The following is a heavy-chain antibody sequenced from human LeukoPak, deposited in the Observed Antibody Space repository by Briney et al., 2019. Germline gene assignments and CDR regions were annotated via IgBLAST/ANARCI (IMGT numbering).Heavy chain of an antibody. CDR2: ISGSGGST. Sequence: GGSLRLSCAASGFTFSSYAMSWVRQAPGKGLEWVSAISGSGGSTYYADSVKGRFTISRDNSKNTLYLQMNSLRAEDTAVYYCAKDHLQRGIWAVAVTGYWGQGTLVTVSS. CDR1: GFTFSSYA. D-gene: IGHD6-19*01. V-gene: IGHV3-23*01. CDR3: AKDHLQRGIWAVAVTGY. J-gene: IGHJ4*02.